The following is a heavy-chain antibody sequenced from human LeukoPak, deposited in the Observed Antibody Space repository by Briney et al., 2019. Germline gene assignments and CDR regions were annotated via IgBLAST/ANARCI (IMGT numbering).Heavy chain of an antibody. D-gene: IGHD1-7*01. CDR2: IYSGGNT. V-gene: IGHV3-66*01. Sequence: PRGSLRLSCAASGFTFSDYQMSWVRQAPGKGLEWVSVIYSGGNTYYADSVKDRFTISRDNSKNTLYLQMNSLRAEDTAVYYCARAYDWNYLYWGQGTLVTVSS. J-gene: IGHJ4*02. CDR3: ARAYDWNYLY. CDR1: GFTFSDYQ.